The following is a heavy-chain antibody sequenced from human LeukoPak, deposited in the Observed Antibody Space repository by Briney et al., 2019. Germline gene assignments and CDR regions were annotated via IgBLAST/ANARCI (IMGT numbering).Heavy chain of an antibody. V-gene: IGHV3-20*04. CDR3: ARGSGTYYNDAFDI. CDR1: GFTFDDYG. J-gene: IGHJ3*02. CDR2: INWNAGST. Sequence: GGSLGLSCAASGFTFDDYGMSWVRQAPGKGLEWVSGINWNAGSTGYADSVQGRFTISRDNAKNSLYLQMNSLRAEDTALYYCARGSGTYYNDAFDIWGQGTMVTVSS. D-gene: IGHD3-10*01.